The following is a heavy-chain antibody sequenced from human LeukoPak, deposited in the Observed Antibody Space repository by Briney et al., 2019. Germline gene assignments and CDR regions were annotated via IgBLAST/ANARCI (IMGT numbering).Heavy chain of an antibody. D-gene: IGHD5-12*01. CDR1: GFTFSSYS. CDR3: ARDRAVATEIDY. Sequence: SGGSLRLSCAASGFTFSSYSMNWVRQAPGKGLEWVSSISSSSSYIYYADSVKGRFTISRDNAKNSLYLQMNSLRAEDTAVYYCARDRAVATEIDYWGQGTLATVSS. CDR2: ISSSSSYI. J-gene: IGHJ4*02. V-gene: IGHV3-21*01.